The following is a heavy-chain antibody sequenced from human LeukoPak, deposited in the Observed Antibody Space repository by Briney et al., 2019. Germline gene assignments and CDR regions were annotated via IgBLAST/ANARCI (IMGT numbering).Heavy chain of an antibody. CDR2: INPSGGST. CDR3: AKDRGEDAFDI. D-gene: IGHD6-25*01. CDR1: GYTFTIYY. Sequence: ASMKVSCKASGYTFTIYYMHWVRQAPGQGLEWMGIINPSGGSTSYAQKFQGRVTMTRDISTSTVYMELSSLRSEDTAVYYCAKDRGEDAFDIWGQGTMVTVSS. J-gene: IGHJ3*02. V-gene: IGHV1-46*01.